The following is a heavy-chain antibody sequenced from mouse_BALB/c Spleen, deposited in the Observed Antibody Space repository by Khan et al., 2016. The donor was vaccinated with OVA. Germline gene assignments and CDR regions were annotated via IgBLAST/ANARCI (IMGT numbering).Heavy chain of an antibody. Sequence: QVQLQQPGAELVKPGASVKLSCKASGYTFTSYYIYWVKQRPGQGLEWIGGINPSNGGTYFNEKFESKATLTVDKSSSTAFMQVSSLTSEDSAVYYCTRSGWAAFAYWGQWTLVTVSA. D-gene: IGHD1-1*02. CDR2: INPSNGGT. V-gene: IGHV1S81*02. CDR3: TRSGWAAFAY. CDR1: GYTFTSYY. J-gene: IGHJ3*01.